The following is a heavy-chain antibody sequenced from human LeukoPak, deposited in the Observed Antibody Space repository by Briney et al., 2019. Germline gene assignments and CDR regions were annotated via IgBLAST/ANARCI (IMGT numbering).Heavy chain of an antibody. D-gene: IGHD6-13*01. CDR1: GFTFSSYS. J-gene: IGHJ3*02. CDR3: ARGTGYSSSWPDAFDI. Sequence: GGSLRLSCAASGFTFSSYSMNWVRQAPGKGLEWVSSFSSSSSYIYYADSVKGRFTISRDNAKNSLYLQMNSLRAEDTAVYYCARGTGYSSSWPDAFDIWGQGTMVTVSS. V-gene: IGHV3-21*01. CDR2: FSSSSSYI.